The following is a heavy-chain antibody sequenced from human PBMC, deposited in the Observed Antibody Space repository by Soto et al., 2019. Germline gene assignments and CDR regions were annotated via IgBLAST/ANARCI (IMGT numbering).Heavy chain of an antibody. D-gene: IGHD1-26*01. CDR1: GFTFSNYA. J-gene: IGHJ4*02. Sequence: GGSLRLSCAASGFTFSNYAMSWVRQAPGKGLEWVSGISSSGGSTYYADSVKGRFTISRDKSKNTLYLQLTRLRAEDTAVYYCSMAPVGAGLSGRWYYFDFWGQGALVPVSS. V-gene: IGHV3-23*01. CDR3: SMAPVGAGLSGRWYYFDF. CDR2: ISSSGGST.